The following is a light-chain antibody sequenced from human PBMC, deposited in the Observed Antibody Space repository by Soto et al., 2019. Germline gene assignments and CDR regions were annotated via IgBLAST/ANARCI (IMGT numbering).Light chain of an antibody. CDR1: QDIGNY. V-gene: IGKV1-9*01. Sequence: IQLTQSPSSLSASVGDRVTISCRASQDIGNYLAWYQQKPGEAPKLLIYDASTLQSGVPLGFGGSGSGTDFTLTISSLQHEDFATYYCQQLNKYPVTFGQGTRLEIK. CDR3: QQLNKYPVT. J-gene: IGKJ5*01. CDR2: DAS.